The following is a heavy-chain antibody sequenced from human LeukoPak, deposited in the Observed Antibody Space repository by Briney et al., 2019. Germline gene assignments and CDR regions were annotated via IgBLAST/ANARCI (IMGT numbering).Heavy chain of an antibody. D-gene: IGHD2-2*03. CDR2: ISSSSSTI. CDR1: GFTFSSYS. V-gene: IGHV3-48*04. J-gene: IGHJ6*03. Sequence: PGGSLRLSCAASGFTFSSYSMNWVRQAPGKGLEWVSYISSSSSTIYYADSVKGRFTISRDNAKNSLYLQMNSLRAEDTAVYYCASFGYCTSTSCPAYYYYYMDVWGKGTTVTVSS. CDR3: ASFGYCTSTSCPAYYYYYMDV.